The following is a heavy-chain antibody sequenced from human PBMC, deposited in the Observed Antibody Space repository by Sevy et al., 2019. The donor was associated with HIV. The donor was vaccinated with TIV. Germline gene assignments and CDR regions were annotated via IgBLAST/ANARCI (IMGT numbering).Heavy chain of an antibody. V-gene: IGHV1-8*01. CDR1: GYTFTSYD. Sequence: ASVKVSCKASGYTFTSYDINWVRQATGQGLEWMGGMNPNSGNTGYAQKFQGRVTMTRNTSISTAYMELSSLRSEDTAVYYCARGGLPSGDTDYWGQGTLVTVSS. J-gene: IGHJ4*02. D-gene: IGHD2-15*01. CDR3: ARGGLPSGDTDY. CDR2: MNPNSGNT.